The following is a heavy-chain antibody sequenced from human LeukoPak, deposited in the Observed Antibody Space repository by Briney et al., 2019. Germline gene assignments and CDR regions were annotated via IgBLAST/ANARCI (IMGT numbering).Heavy chain of an antibody. J-gene: IGHJ2*01. CDR1: GDSVSSTNAA. CDR2: TYYRSRWYS. CDR3: ARTQGHLDL. V-gene: IGHV6-1*01. Sequence: SQTLSLTCVISGDSVSSTNAAWNWIRQSPSRGLEWLGRTYYRSRWYSEYARSVKRRITIDPDTSKNQFSLQLNSVTPEDAAVYYCARTQGHLDLWGRGTLVTVSS.